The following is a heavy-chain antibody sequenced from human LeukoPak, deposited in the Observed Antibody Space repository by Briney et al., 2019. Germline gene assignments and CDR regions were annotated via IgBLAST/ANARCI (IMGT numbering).Heavy chain of an antibody. Sequence: GGSLRLSCAASGFTFSSYSMNWVRQAPGKGLEWVSSISSSSSYIYYADSVKGRFTISRDNAKNSLYLQMNSLRAEDTAVYYCARYSSGWPGYFDYWGQGTLVTVSS. CDR2: ISSSSSYI. J-gene: IGHJ4*02. CDR3: ARYSSGWPGYFDY. V-gene: IGHV3-21*01. CDR1: GFTFSSYS. D-gene: IGHD6-25*01.